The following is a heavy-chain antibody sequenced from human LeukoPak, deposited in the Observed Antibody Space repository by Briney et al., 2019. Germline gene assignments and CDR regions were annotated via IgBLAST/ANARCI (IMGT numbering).Heavy chain of an antibody. V-gene: IGHV1-69*13. CDR2: ILPIFGTA. J-gene: IGHJ5*02. CDR3: ARAEDQGRYFDWLPGFDP. Sequence: SVKVSCKASGGTFSSYVINWVRQAPGQGLEWMGGILPIFGTAIYAQHFQGRLTITADESTNSAHMELNRLRSDDTAVYYCARAEDQGRYFDWLPGFDPWGQGTLVTVSS. D-gene: IGHD3-9*01. CDR1: GGTFSSYV.